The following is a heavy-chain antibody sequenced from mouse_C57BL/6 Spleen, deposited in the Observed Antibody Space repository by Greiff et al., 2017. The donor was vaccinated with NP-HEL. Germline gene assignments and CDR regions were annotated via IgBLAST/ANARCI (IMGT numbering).Heavy chain of an antibody. J-gene: IGHJ3*01. CDR3: ARNYGSRRGFAY. CDR1: GYTFTSYW. D-gene: IGHD1-1*01. V-gene: IGHV1-69*01. CDR2: IDPSDSYT. Sequence: VQLQQPGAELVMPGASVKLSCKASGYTFTSYWMHWVKQRPGQGLEWIGEIDPSDSYTNYNQKFKGKSTLTVDKSSSTAYMQLSSLTSEDSAVYYCARNYGSRRGFAYWGQGTLVTVSA.